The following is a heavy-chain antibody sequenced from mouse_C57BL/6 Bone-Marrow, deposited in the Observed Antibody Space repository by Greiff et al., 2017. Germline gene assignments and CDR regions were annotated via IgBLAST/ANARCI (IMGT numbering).Heavy chain of an antibody. V-gene: IGHV1-64*01. CDR2: IHPNSGST. Sequence: VQLQQSGAELVKPGASVKLSCKASGYTFPSYWMPWVQQRPGQGLEWIGMIHPNSGSTNYNEKFKSKATLTVDKSSSTAYMQLSSLTSEDSSVYYCAREVYYGSSHYYAMDYWGQGTSVTVSS. D-gene: IGHD1-1*01. J-gene: IGHJ4*01. CDR1: GYTFPSYW. CDR3: AREVYYGSSHYYAMDY.